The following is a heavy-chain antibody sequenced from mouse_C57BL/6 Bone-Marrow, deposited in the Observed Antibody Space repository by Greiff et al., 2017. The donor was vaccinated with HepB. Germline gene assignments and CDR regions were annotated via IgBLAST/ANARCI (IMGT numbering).Heavy chain of an antibody. CDR1: GFSLTSYG. J-gene: IGHJ4*01. Sequence: QVHVKQSGPGLVAPSQSLSITCTVSGFSLTSYGVDWVRQPPGKGLEWLGVIWGGGSTNYNSALMSRLSISKDNSKSQVFLKMNSLQTDDTAMYYCAKHAREGLLREGAMDYWGQGTSVTVSS. V-gene: IGHV2-9*01. CDR2: IWGGGST. CDR3: AKHAREGLLREGAMDY. D-gene: IGHD2-3*01.